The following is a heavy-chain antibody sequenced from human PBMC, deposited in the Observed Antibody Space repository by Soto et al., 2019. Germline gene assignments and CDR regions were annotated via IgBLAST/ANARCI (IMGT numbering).Heavy chain of an antibody. J-gene: IGHJ6*03. CDR1: GFTFSNFA. CDR3: AKDTSSSPYYMDV. D-gene: IGHD2-2*01. V-gene: IGHV3-23*01. Sequence: GGSLRLSCAASGFTFSNFAMSWVRHAPGKGLEWVSGITGSTGTTYYADSVKGRFIISRDNSKNTVHLQMNSLRAEDTAVYYCAKDTSSSPYYMDVWGKETTVTVSS. CDR2: ITGSTGTT.